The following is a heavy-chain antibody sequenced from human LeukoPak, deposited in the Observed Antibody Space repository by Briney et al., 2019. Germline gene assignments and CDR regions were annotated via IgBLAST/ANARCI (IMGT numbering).Heavy chain of an antibody. CDR3: AVESSGYYYGGGVFDY. CDR2: IIPIFGIA. V-gene: IGHV1-69*04. Sequence: GASVKVSCKASGGTFSSYAISWVRQAPGQGLEWMGRIIPIFGIANYAQKFQGRVTITADKSTSTAYMELSSLRSEDTAVYYCAVESSGYYYGGGVFDYWGQGTLVTVSS. J-gene: IGHJ4*02. CDR1: GGTFSSYA. D-gene: IGHD3-22*01.